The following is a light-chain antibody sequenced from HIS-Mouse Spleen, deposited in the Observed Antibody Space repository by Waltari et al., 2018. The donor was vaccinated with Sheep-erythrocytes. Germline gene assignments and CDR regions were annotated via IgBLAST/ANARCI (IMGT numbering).Light chain of an antibody. V-gene: IGLV2-11*01. CDR1: SSDVGGYND. J-gene: IGLJ1*01. Sequence: QSALTQPLSVSGSPGQSVTLPCTATSSDVGGYNDFSWYQQHPGKAPKLMIYDVSKRPSGVPDRFSGSKSGNTASLTISGLQAEDEADYYCCSYAGSYNHVFATGTKVTVL. CDR2: DVS. CDR3: CSYAGSYNHV.